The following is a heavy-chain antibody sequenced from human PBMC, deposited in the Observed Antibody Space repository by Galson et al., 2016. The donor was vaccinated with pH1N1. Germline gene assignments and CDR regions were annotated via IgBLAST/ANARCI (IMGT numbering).Heavy chain of an antibody. CDR3: AKADHIWASYFDY. CDR1: GFTFNNYA. J-gene: IGHJ4*02. Sequence: SLRLSCAASGFTFNNYAMSWVRQAPGKGLEWVSGIEDGGGTEYADSVKGRFTISRDNSKNTLSLQMNSLRAEDTAVYFCAKADHIWASYFDYWGQGTLVTVSS. V-gene: IGHV3-23*01. CDR2: IEDGGGT. D-gene: IGHD2-21*01.